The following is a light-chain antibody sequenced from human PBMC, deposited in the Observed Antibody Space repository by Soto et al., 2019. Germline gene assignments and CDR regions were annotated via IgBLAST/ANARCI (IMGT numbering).Light chain of an antibody. CDR1: NIGGKT. V-gene: IGLV3-21*04. CDR3: HVWDSSRDHVV. Sequence: SYELTQPPSVSVAPGQTASITCGGTNIGGKTVHWFQQKPGQAPVVVLYYDTHRPSGIPERFSGSNSGNTATLTISRVEAGDEADYYCHVWDSSRDHVVFGGGTKLTVL. CDR2: YDT. J-gene: IGLJ3*02.